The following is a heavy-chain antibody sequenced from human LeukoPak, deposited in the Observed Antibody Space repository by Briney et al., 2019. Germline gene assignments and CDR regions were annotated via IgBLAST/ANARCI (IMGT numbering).Heavy chain of an antibody. CDR3: ARGGVEMATIVRCFDY. Sequence: KASETLSLTCTVSGGSISSSSYYWGWIRQPPGKGLEWIGSIYYSGSTNYNPSLKSRVTISVDTSKNQFSLKLSSVTAADTAVYYCARGGVEMATIVRCFDYWGQGTLVTVSS. CDR1: GGSISSSSYY. V-gene: IGHV4-39*07. J-gene: IGHJ4*02. CDR2: IYYSGST. D-gene: IGHD5-24*01.